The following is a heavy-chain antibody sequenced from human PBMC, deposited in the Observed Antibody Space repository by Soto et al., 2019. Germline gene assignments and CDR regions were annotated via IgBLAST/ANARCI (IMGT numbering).Heavy chain of an antibody. V-gene: IGHV3-30-3*01. CDR1: GFTFSTYA. D-gene: IGHD6-19*01. CDR3: TRAEAVAGPYYFDY. CDR2: ISYDGSDE. J-gene: IGHJ4*02. Sequence: LRLSCAASGFTFSTYAMHWVRQAPGKGLEWLAVISYDGSDEYFADSVKGRFTISRDNSRNTLYLQMNSLGTEDTAVYYCTRAEAVAGPYYFDYWGQGTLVTVSS.